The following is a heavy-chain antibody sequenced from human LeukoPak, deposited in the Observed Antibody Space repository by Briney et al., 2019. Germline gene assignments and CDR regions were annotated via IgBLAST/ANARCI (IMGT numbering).Heavy chain of an antibody. V-gene: IGHV3-33*01. J-gene: IGHJ4*02. CDR1: GFTFSSYG. Sequence: GRSLRLSCAASGFTFSSYGMHWVRQAPGKGLEWVAVIWYDGSNKYYADSVKGRFTISRDNSKSTLYLQMNSLRAEDTAVYYCARRLGEVDYWGQGTLVTVSS. CDR2: IWYDGSNK. D-gene: IGHD3-10*01. CDR3: ARRLGEVDY.